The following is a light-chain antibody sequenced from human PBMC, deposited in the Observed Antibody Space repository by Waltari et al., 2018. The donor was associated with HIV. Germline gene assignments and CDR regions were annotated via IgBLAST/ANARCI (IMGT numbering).Light chain of an antibody. Sequence: QSVLTQPPSTSGTPGQRVTISCSGSNSNIGSNTVNWYQQVPGEAPKLFIYSNDQRPSGVPDRFSGSKSDTSASLAISGLQSEDETDYYCASWDDSLNGVVFGGGTKLTAL. V-gene: IGLV1-44*01. CDR3: ASWDDSLNGVV. CDR2: SND. J-gene: IGLJ2*01. CDR1: NSNIGSNT.